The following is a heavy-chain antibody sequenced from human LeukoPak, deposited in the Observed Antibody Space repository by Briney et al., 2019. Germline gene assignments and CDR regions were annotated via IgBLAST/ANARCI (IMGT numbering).Heavy chain of an antibody. CDR1: GFSFSGHW. V-gene: IGHV3-74*01. J-gene: IGHJ4*02. CDR3: ARGPNSNWSGLDF. CDR2: ISPTGSTT. Sequence: PGGSLRLSCTASGFSFSGHWMHWDRQLPGKGLVWVSRISPTGSTTSYADSVKGRFTVSRDNAKNTLYLQVNNLRAGDTAVYYCARGPNSNWSGLDFWGQGTLLTVSS. D-gene: IGHD6-6*01.